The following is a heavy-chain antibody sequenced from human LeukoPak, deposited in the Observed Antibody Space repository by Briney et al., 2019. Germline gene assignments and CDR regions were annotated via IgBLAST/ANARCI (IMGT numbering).Heavy chain of an antibody. Sequence: PGGSLRLSCAASGFTFSSYNMNWVRQAPGKGLEWVSSISSSSNYIHYADSVKGRFTISRDNAKNSLYLQMNSLRAEDTAVYYCARGRYDSSGYYSLFDYWGQGTLVTVSS. CDR2: ISSSSNYI. J-gene: IGHJ4*02. V-gene: IGHV3-21*01. CDR3: ARGRYDSSGYYSLFDY. CDR1: GFTFSSYN. D-gene: IGHD3-22*01.